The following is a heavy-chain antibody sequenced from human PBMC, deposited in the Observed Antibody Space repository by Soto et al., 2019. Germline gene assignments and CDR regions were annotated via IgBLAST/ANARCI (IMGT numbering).Heavy chain of an antibody. V-gene: IGHV4-59*08. CDR1: GGSIDGYN. Sequence: QVQLQESGPGLVKPSETLSLTCTVSGGSIDGYNCAWIRQPPGKALEWVGDVYYNGGPSYNPSLKIRVNVSMDTSKSQFSLQLRSVTAADSAVYYCPRQGIGNLHGLVDVWGRGTTVTVSS. CDR2: VYYNGGP. J-gene: IGHJ6*02. CDR3: PRQGIGNLHGLVDV. D-gene: IGHD3-10*01.